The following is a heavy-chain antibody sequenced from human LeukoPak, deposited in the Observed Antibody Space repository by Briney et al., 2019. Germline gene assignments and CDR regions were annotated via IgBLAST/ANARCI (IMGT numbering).Heavy chain of an antibody. J-gene: IGHJ4*02. V-gene: IGHV1-18*01. Sequence: GASVKVSCKASGYTFTSYGISWVRQAPGQGLEWMGWISAYNGNTNYAQKLQGRVTMTTDTSTSTAYMELRSLRSADTAVYYCARASQQLVLGYFDYWGQGTLVTVSS. CDR2: ISAYNGNT. D-gene: IGHD6-13*01. CDR1: GYTFTSYG. CDR3: ARASQQLVLGYFDY.